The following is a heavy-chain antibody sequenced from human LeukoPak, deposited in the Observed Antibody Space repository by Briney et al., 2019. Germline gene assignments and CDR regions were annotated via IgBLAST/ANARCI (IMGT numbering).Heavy chain of an antibody. CDR1: GASFSSGDQY. CDR2: IHPSGML. Sequence: PSETLSLTCTVSGASFSSGDQYWNWIRQSPGEGLEWIGSIHPSGMLYNNPSLESRVTISIDTSKNQFSLNLNSVTAADTAVYYCARGPWGSTSWLKTFDPWGQGTLVTVSS. CDR3: ARGPWGSTSWLKTFDP. J-gene: IGHJ5*02. D-gene: IGHD2-2*01. V-gene: IGHV4-31*03.